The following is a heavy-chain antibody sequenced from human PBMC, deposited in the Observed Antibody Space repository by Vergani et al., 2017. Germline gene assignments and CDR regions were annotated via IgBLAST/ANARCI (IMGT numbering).Heavy chain of an antibody. CDR2: ISGSGGST. CDR3: AGGPGSASSGPYYYYYGMDV. Sequence: EVQLVESGGGLVKPGGSLRLSCAASGFTFSSYAMSWVRQAPGKGLEWVSAISGSGGSTYYADSVKGRFTISRDNSKNTLYLQMNSLRAEDTAGYYCAGGPGSASSGPYYYYYGMDVWGQGTTVTVSS. CDR1: GFTFSSYA. V-gene: IGHV3-23*04. J-gene: IGHJ6*02. D-gene: IGHD3-22*01.